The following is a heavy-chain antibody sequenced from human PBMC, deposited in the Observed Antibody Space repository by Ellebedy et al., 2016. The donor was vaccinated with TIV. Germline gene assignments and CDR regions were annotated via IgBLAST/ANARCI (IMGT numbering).Heavy chain of an antibody. CDR1: GFTFSDYY. CDR2: ISSRSSYS. D-gene: IGHD3-16*02. J-gene: IGHJ4*02. Sequence: GGSLRLSCAASGFTFSDYYMSWIRQAPGKGLEWVSYISSRSSYSNYTDSVKGRFTISRDNAKNSLYLQMNSLRAEDTAVYYCARNGYEDVWGSYHHDYWGQGALVTVSP. V-gene: IGHV3-11*06. CDR3: ARNGYEDVWGSYHHDY.